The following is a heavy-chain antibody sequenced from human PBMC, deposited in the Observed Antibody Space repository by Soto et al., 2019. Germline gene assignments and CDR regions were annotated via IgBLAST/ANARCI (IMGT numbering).Heavy chain of an antibody. D-gene: IGHD5-12*01. J-gene: IGHJ4*02. CDR2: IIPILGIA. CDR3: ARAAPSGYLNF. Sequence: QVQLVQSGAEVKKPGSSVKVSCKASGSTFSSYTISWVRQAPGQGLEWMGRIIPILGIANYAQKFQGRVTITADKSTSTAYMELSSLRSEDTAVYYCARAAPSGYLNFWGQGTLVTVSS. CDR1: GSTFSSYT. V-gene: IGHV1-69*02.